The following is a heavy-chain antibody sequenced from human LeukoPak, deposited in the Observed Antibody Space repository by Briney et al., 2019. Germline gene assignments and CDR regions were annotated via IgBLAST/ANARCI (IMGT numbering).Heavy chain of an antibody. CDR2: INPNSGGT. V-gene: IGHV1-2*02. CDR1: GYTFTGYY. D-gene: IGHD6-19*01. J-gene: IGHJ3*02. Sequence: ASVKVSCKASGYTFTGYYMHWVRQAPGQGLEWMGWINPNSGGTNYAQKFQGRVTMTRDTSISTAYVELSRLRSDDTAVYYCARDGGQYSSGSPSGPDAFDISGQGTMVTVSS. CDR3: ARDGGQYSSGSPSGPDAFDI.